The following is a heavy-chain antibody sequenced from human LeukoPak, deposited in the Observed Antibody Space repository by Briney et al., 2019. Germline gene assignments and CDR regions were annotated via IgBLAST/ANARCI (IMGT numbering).Heavy chain of an antibody. V-gene: IGHV4-34*01. J-gene: IGHJ6*02. CDR1: GGSFSGYY. D-gene: IGHD4-11*01. Sequence: SETLSLTCAVYGGSFSGYYWSWIRQPPGKGLEWIGEINHSGSTNYNPSLKSRVTISVDTSKNQSSLKLSSVTAADTAVYYCVYSNYYYYYGMDVWGQGTTVTVSS. CDR3: VYSNYYYYYGMDV. CDR2: INHSGST.